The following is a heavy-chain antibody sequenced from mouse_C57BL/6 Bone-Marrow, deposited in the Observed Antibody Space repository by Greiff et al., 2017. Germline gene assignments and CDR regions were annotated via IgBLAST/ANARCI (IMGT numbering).Heavy chain of an antibody. V-gene: IGHV1-69*01. CDR1: GYTFPSYW. CDR3: AREARELWFAY. CDR2: IDPSDSYT. Sequence: VQLQQPGAELVLPGASVKLSCKASGYTFPSYWMHWVKKRPGQGLEWIGEIDPSDSYTNYNQQFKGKSTLTVDKSSSTAYMQLSSLTSEDSAVYYCAREARELWFAYWGQGTLVTVSA. J-gene: IGHJ3*01.